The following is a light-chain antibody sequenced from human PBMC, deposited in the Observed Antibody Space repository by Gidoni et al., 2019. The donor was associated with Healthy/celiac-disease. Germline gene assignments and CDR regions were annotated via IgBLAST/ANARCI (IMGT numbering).Light chain of an antibody. CDR1: SLRSYY. CDR2: GKN. J-gene: IGLJ1*01. V-gene: IGLV3-19*01. CDR3: NSRDSSGNLYV. Sequence: SSELTQDPAVSAALGQTVRITSQGDSLRSYYASWYQQKPGQAPVLVIYGKNNRPSGIPDRFSGSSSGNTASLTITGAQAEDEADYYCNSRDSSGNLYVFGTGTKVTVL.